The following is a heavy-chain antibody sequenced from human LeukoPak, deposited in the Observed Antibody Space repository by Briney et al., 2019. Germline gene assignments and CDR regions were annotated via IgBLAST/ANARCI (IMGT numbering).Heavy chain of an antibody. V-gene: IGHV4-30-4*08. J-gene: IGHJ3*02. CDR1: GGSISSADFY. D-gene: IGHD1-14*01. CDR2: IYYTGTT. CDR3: ARDPHRERGTSNVFDI. Sequence: SQTLSLTCTVSGGSISSADFYWNWVRQPPGKGLQSIGSIYYTGTTQYNPSLKSRITISFDMFKNQFSLKLSSVTAADTAVYYCARDPHRERGTSNVFDIWGQGTIVTVSS.